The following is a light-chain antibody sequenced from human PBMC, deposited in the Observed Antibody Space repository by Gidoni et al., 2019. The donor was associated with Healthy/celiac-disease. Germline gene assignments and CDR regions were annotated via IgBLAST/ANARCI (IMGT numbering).Light chain of an antibody. Sequence: EIVLTQSPGTLSLSPGERATLSCRASQSVSSSYLAWYQQKPGQAPRLLIYGASSRATGLPDRFSGSGSGTDFTLTISRLEPEDFAVYYCQQYGSPLTFXGXTKVEIK. V-gene: IGKV3-20*01. CDR3: QQYGSPLT. J-gene: IGKJ4*01. CDR1: QSVSSSY. CDR2: GAS.